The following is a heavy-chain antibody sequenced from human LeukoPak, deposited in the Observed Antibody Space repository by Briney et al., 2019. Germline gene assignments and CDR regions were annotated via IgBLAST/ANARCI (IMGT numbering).Heavy chain of an antibody. CDR2: IWYDGSNK. J-gene: IGHJ4*02. Sequence: PGGSLRLSCAASGFTFSSYGMHWVRQAPGKGLEWVAVIWYDGSNKYYADSVKGRFTISRDNSKNTLYLQMSSLRAEDTAVYYCARDSGLEYFDYWGQGTLVTVSS. V-gene: IGHV3-33*01. CDR1: GFTFSSYG. CDR3: ARDSGLEYFDY. D-gene: IGHD3/OR15-3a*01.